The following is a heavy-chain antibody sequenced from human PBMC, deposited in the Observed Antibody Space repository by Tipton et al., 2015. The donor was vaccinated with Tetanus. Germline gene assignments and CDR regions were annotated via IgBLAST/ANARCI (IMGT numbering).Heavy chain of an antibody. CDR3: ARDRGDYIYYGMDV. CDR1: GYTFTGYY. CDR2: IDPNSGGT. D-gene: IGHD3-22*01. Sequence: QLVQSGAEVKKPGASVKVSCKASGYTFTGYYIYWVRQAPGQGLEWMGWIDPNSGGTVYAQKFQGRVTMTRDTSISTAYMELRSLRSDDTSVYYCARDRGDYIYYGMDVWGPGTTVTVS. V-gene: IGHV1-2*02. J-gene: IGHJ6*02.